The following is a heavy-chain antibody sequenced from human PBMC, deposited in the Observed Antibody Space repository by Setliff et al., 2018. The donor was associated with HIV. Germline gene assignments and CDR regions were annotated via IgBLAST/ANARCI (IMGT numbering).Heavy chain of an antibody. Sequence: PSETLSLTCRVYGGSITSGNYYWGWIRQAPGKGLEWIASMIYGGDTWYNPSLKSRVTIYVDTANNEISLRLRSVTAEDTAVYRCARPHSGRGGGAWLDPWGQGIQVTVSS. CDR1: GGSITSGNYY. J-gene: IGHJ5*02. CDR2: MIYGGDT. D-gene: IGHD6-19*01. CDR3: ARPHSGRGGGAWLDP. V-gene: IGHV4-39*01.